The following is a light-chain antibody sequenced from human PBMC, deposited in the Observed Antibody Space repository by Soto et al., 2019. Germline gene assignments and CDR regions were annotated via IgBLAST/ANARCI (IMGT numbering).Light chain of an antibody. CDR1: SSDVGGYNS. J-gene: IGLJ2*01. Sequence: QSALTQPRSVSGSPGQSVTISCTGTSSDVGGYNSVSWYQHHPGKAPKLMIYDVRKRPSGVPDRFSGSKSDNTASLTISGLQAEDEADYYCSSYTSSSPVLFGGGTKLTVL. V-gene: IGLV2-11*01. CDR3: SSYTSSSPVL. CDR2: DVR.